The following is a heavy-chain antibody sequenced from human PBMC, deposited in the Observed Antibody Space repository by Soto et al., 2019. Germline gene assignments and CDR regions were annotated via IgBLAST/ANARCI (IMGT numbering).Heavy chain of an antibody. J-gene: IGHJ6*02. Sequence: GESLKISCKGSGYSFTSYWIGWVRQMPGKGLEWMGIVYPGDSDTRYSPAFQGQVTISADKSIGTAYLQWSSLKASDTAMYYCARQGHDSSGSSYYYYYGMDVWGQGTTVTVSS. V-gene: IGHV5-51*01. D-gene: IGHD3-22*01. CDR3: ARQGHDSSGSSYYYYYGMDV. CDR1: GYSFTSYW. CDR2: VYPGDSDT.